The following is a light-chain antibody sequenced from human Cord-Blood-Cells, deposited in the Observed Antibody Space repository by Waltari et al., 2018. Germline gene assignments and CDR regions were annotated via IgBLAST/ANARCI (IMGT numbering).Light chain of an antibody. J-gene: IGLJ1*01. Sequence: QSALTQPPSASGSPGQSVTISCTGTSSDVGGSNYVSSYQPHPGKAPKLLIYEVSKRPAGVPARFSGSRAGNTASLPVSGLQAEDEADYYCSSYTSSSTFVFGTGTKVTVL. V-gene: IGLV2-8*01. CDR1: SSDVGGSNY. CDR2: EVS. CDR3: SSYTSSSTFV.